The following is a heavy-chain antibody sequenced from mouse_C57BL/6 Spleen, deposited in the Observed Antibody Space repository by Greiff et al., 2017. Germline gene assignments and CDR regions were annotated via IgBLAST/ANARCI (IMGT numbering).Heavy chain of an antibody. J-gene: IGHJ2*01. V-gene: IGHV5-16*01. Sequence: EVMLVESEGGLVQPGSSMKLSCTASGFTFSDYYMAWVRQVPEKGLEWVANINYDGSSTYYLDSLKSRFIISRDNAKNILYLQMSSLKSEDTATYYCARGDSNYPFDYWGQGTTLTVSS. CDR3: ARGDSNYPFDY. CDR2: INYDGSST. CDR1: GFTFSDYY. D-gene: IGHD2-5*01.